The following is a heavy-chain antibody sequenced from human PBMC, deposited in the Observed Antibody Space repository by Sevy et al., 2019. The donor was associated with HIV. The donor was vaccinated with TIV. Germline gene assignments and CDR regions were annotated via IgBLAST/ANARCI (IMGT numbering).Heavy chain of an antibody. CDR1: GGSISSGTYY. J-gene: IGHJ4*02. CDR3: ARYYYGSGKYYFDY. Sequence: SETLSLTCTVSGGSISSGTYYWTWIRQPAGKGLEWIGRIYTSGITNYNPSLKSRVTISLDTSKNQFSLNRSSVTAADTAVYYCARYYYGSGKYYFDYWGQGTLVTVSS. CDR2: IYTSGIT. V-gene: IGHV4-61*02. D-gene: IGHD3-10*01.